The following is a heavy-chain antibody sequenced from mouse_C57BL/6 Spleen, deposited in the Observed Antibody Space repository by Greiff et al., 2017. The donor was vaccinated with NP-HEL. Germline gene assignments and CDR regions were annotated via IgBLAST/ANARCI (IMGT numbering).Heavy chain of an antibody. CDR1: GYAFSSYW. D-gene: IGHD1-1*01. Sequence: QVQLQQSGAELVKPGASVKISCKASGYAFSSYWMNWVKQRPGKGLEWIGQIYPGDGDTNYNGKFKGKATLTADKSSSTAYMQLSSLTSEDSAVYFCARCDYYGSAWYFDVWGTGTTVTVSS. CDR2: IYPGDGDT. V-gene: IGHV1-80*01. CDR3: ARCDYYGSAWYFDV. J-gene: IGHJ1*03.